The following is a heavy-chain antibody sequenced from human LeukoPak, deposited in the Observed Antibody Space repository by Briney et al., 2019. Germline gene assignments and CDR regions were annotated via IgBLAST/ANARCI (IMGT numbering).Heavy chain of an antibody. CDR1: GFTFSSYW. CDR3: ARNQQQPLARYYYYYYMDV. J-gene: IGHJ6*03. D-gene: IGHD6-13*01. Sequence: PGGSLRLSCAASGFTFSSYWMSWVRQAPGKGLEWVANIKQDGSEKYYVDSVKGRFTISRDNAKDSLYLQMNSLRAEDTAVYYCARNQQQPLARYYYYYYMDVWDKGTTVTVSS. CDR2: IKQDGSEK. V-gene: IGHV3-7*01.